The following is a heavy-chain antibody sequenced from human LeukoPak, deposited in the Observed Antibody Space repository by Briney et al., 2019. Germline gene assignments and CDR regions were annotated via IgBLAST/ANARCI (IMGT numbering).Heavy chain of an antibody. D-gene: IGHD4-17*01. CDR2: IIPIFGTA. Sequence: SVKVSCKASGGTFSSYAISWVRQAPGQGLEWMGGIIPIFGTANYAQKFQGRVTITADESTSTAYMELSSLRSEDTAVYYCARGETPYGDYTDTYCFDYWGQGTLVTVSS. CDR1: GGTFSSYA. J-gene: IGHJ4*02. V-gene: IGHV1-69*01. CDR3: ARGETPYGDYTDTYCFDY.